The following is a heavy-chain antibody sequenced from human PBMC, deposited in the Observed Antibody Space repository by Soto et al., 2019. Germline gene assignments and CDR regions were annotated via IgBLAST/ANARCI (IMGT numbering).Heavy chain of an antibody. CDR3: AREKSSGPIVVVTHRLGLWFDP. CDR1: GGSVSSGSYY. CDR2: IYYSGST. J-gene: IGHJ5*02. Sequence: QVQLQESGPGLVKPSETLSLTCTVSGGSVSSGSYYWSWIRQPPGKGLEWIGYIYYSGSTNYNPSLQSRVTISVDTSKNQFSLKLSSATAADTAVYYCAREKSSGPIVVVTHRLGLWFDPWGQGTLVTVSS. D-gene: IGHD2-21*02. V-gene: IGHV4-61*01.